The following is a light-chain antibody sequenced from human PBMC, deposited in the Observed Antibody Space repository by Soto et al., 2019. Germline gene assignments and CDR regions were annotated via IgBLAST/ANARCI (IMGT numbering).Light chain of an antibody. CDR3: QQYGSLSWT. CDR1: LNVDSNY. CDR2: GAS. Sequence: EIVLTQSPGTLSLSPAERATLSCRACLNVDSNYLAWYQQKPGQAPRIIIFGASGRATGIPDRFSGSGSGTDFTLTISRLEPEDFAVYYCQQYGSLSWTFGQGTKVDI. J-gene: IGKJ1*01. V-gene: IGKV3-20*01.